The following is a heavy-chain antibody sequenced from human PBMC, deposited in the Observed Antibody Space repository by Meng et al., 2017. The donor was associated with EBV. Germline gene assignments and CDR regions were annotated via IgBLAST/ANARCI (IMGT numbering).Heavy chain of an antibody. Sequence: RLMLKEWGRGLVRPSATLSVSCTASVCSISSSSYYWGWIRQPPGKGLEWIGSIYYSGSTYYNPSPKSRVTISVDTSKNQFSLKLSSVTAADTAVYYCADYSSWGQGTLVTVSS. J-gene: IGHJ4*02. V-gene: IGHV4-39*06. CDR1: VCSISSSSYY. D-gene: IGHD4-11*01. CDR3: ADYSS. CDR2: IYYSGST.